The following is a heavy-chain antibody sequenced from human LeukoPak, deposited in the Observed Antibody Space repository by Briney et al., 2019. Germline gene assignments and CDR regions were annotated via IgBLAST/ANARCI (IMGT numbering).Heavy chain of an antibody. D-gene: IGHD3-9*01. V-gene: IGHV1-2*02. Sequence: ASVKVSCKASGYTFTGYYMHWVRQAPGQGLEWMGWINPNSGGTNYAQKFQGRVTMARDTSISTAYMELSRLRSDDTAVYYCARDSSYYDILTGYQDYWGQGTLVTVSS. CDR1: GYTFTGYY. CDR3: ARDSSYYDILTGYQDY. CDR2: INPNSGGT. J-gene: IGHJ4*02.